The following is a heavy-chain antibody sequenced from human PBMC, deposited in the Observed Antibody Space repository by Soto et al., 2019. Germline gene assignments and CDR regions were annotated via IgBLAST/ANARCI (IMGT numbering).Heavy chain of an antibody. Sequence: GGSLRLSCAASGFTVSSNYMSWVRQAPGKGLEWVSVIYSGGSTYYADSVKGRFTISRDNSKNTLYLQMNSLRAEDTAVYYCARYCSGGSCYYGMDVWGQGTTVTVS. V-gene: IGHV3-53*01. CDR3: ARYCSGGSCYYGMDV. CDR1: GFTVSSNY. J-gene: IGHJ6*02. CDR2: IYSGGST. D-gene: IGHD2-15*01.